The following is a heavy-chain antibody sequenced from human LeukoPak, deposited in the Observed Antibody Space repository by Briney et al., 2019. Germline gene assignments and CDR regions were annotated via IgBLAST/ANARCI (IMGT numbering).Heavy chain of an antibody. CDR2: INPNSGGT. J-gene: IGHJ5*02. V-gene: IGHV1-2*02. CDR3: ARGYCSGGSCYWFDP. Sequence: ASVKVSCKASGDTFTAYYMHWVRQAPGQGLEWMGWINPNSGGTNYAQKFQGRVTMTRDTSISTAYMELSRLRSDDTAVYYCARGYCSGGSCYWFDPWGQGTLVTVSS. D-gene: IGHD2-15*01. CDR1: GDTFTAYY.